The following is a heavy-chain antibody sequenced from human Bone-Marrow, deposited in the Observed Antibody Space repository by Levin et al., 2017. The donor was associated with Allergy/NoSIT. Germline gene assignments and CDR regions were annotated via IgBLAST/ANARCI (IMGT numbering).Heavy chain of an antibody. V-gene: IGHV3-11*01. Sequence: GESLKISCAASGFTFSDYYMSWIRQAPGKGLEWVSYISSSGSTIYYADSVKGRFTISRDNAKNSLYLQMNSLRAEDTAVYYCARDPKTTPRAGTSWGYFDYWGQGTLVTVSS. CDR2: ISSSGSTI. J-gene: IGHJ4*02. D-gene: IGHD6-19*01. CDR1: GFTFSDYY. CDR3: ARDPKTTPRAGTSWGYFDY.